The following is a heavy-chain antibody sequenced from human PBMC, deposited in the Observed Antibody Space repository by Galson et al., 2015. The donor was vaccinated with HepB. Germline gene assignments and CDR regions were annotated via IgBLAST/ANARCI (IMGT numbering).Heavy chain of an antibody. J-gene: IGHJ4*02. CDR1: GYKFTSYW. CDR2: IYPGDSDT. Sequence: QSGAEVKKPGESLKISCKGSGYKFTSYWIAWVRQMPGKGLEWMGIIYPGDSDTRYSPSFRGQVVISADKAISTAYLQLNGLRASDSGIYYCATVRKWGLSWSFDYWGQGALVTVSS. V-gene: IGHV5-51*03. D-gene: IGHD6-13*01. CDR3: ATVRKWGLSWSFDY.